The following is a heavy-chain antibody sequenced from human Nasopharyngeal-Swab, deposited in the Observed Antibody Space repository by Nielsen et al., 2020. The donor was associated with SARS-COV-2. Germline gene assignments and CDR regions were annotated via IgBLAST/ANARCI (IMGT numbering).Heavy chain of an antibody. CDR2: IYSGGST. V-gene: IGHV3-53*01. CDR3: ARGSFDYYYGMDV. CDR1: GFTGSSNY. Sequence: GGSLRLSCAAFGFTGSSNYMRWESKDTGKGLEGVSVIYSGGSTYYADSVKGRFTISRDNSKNTLYLQMNSLRAEDTAVYYCARGSFDYYYGMDVWGQGTTVTVSS. J-gene: IGHJ6*02.